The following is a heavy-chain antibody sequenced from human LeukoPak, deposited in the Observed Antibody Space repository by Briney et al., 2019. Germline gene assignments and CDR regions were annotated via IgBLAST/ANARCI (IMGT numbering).Heavy chain of an antibody. D-gene: IGHD1-14*01. J-gene: IGHJ5*02. Sequence: SETLSLTCTVSGGSISSYYWSWIRQPPGKGLEWIGYIYYSGSTNYNPSLKSRVTISVDTSKNQFSLKLSSVTAADTAVYYCARGINWFDPWGQGTLVTVSS. CDR2: IYYSGST. V-gene: IGHV4-59*01. CDR1: GGSISSYY. CDR3: ARGINWFDP.